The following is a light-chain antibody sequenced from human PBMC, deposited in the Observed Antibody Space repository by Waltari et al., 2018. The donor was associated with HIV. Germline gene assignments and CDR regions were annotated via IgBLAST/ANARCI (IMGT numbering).Light chain of an antibody. CDR1: QTVSSY. CDR3: QQRSNWPLS. CDR2: DVF. J-gene: IGKJ4*01. V-gene: IGKV3-11*01. Sequence: EIVLTQSPATLSLSPGESATLSCRASQTVSSYLAWYQQKPGQAPRLLIYDVFNRATGIPARFSGSGSGTDFTLTISSLEPEDFAVYYCQQRSNWPLSFGGGTKVEIK.